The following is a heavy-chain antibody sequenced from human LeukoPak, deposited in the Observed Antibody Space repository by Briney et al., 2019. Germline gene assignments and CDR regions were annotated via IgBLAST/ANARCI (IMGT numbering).Heavy chain of an antibody. CDR2: ISGGSYT. CDR1: GFTFGNCN. V-gene: IGHV3-21*01. Sequence: GGSLRLSCAASGFTFGNCNMNWVRQAPGKGLEWVSSISGGSYTSYADSVKGRFTISRDNAKNSLYLQMNSLRAEDTAVYYCAKDPFGSGSYKWRFDPWGQGTLVTVSS. D-gene: IGHD3-10*01. CDR3: AKDPFGSGSYKWRFDP. J-gene: IGHJ5*02.